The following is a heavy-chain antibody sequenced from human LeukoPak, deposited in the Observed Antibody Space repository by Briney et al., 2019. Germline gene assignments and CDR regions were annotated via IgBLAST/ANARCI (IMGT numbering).Heavy chain of an antibody. V-gene: IGHV4-59*01. CDR3: ARGRRAEFNQNYYDSSGYGFDY. CDR1: GGSISIYY. D-gene: IGHD3-22*01. Sequence: PSETLSLTCTVSGGSISIYYWSWIRQPPGKGLEWIGYIYYSGSTNYNSSFKSRVTISIDTSKNQFSLRLSSVTAADTAVYYCARGRRAEFNQNYYDSSGYGFDYWGQGTLVTVSS. J-gene: IGHJ4*02. CDR2: IYYSGST.